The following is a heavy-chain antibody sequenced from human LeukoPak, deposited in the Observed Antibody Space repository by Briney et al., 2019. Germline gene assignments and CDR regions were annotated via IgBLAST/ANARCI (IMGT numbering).Heavy chain of an antibody. CDR1: GFTFSIYA. CDR2: ISGSGGTA. V-gene: IGHV3-23*01. J-gene: IGHJ4*02. Sequence: GGSLRLSCAASGFTFSIYAMSWVRQAPGKGLEWVSAISGSGGTAYYADSVKGRFTISRDNSKNTLYLQMNSLRIDDTAVYYCARDGLYSDSDGFDSETFDYWGQGTLVTVSS. D-gene: IGHD2-8*01. CDR3: ARDGLYSDSDGFDSETFDY.